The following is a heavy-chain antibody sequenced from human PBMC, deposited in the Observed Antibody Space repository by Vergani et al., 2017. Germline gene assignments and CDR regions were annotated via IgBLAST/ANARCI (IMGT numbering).Heavy chain of an antibody. D-gene: IGHD2-21*02. J-gene: IGHJ6*02. CDR3: ARHLAYXGGDCYPYYDGMDV. V-gene: IGHV4-39*01. Sequence: QLQLQESGPGLVKPSETLALTCTVSGGPISSSSYYWGWIRQPPGKGLEWIGRIYYSGSTYYNPSLKSRVTISVDTSKNQFSLKLSSVTAADTAVYYCARHLAYXGGDCYPYYDGMDVWGQGTTVTVSS. CDR2: IYYSGST. CDR1: GGPISSSSYY.